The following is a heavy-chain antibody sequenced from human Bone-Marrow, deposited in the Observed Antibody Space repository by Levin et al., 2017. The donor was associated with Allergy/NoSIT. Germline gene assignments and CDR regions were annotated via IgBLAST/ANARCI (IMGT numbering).Heavy chain of an antibody. V-gene: IGHV1-2*06. CDR1: GYTFTVYY. Sequence: PVASVKVSCKASGYTFTVYYIHWVRQAPGQGLEWLGRINCDSGGTNYPQKFQGRVTMTRDTSISTAYMELSNLDSDDTAVYYCARVRDDYYELDIWGPGTMVTVSS. CDR2: INCDSGGT. CDR3: ARVRDDYYELDI. D-gene: IGHD3-16*01. J-gene: IGHJ3*02.